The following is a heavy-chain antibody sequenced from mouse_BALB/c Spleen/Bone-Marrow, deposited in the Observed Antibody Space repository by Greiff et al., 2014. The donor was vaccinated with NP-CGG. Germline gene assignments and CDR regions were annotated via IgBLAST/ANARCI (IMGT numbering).Heavy chain of an antibody. V-gene: IGHV5-4*02. Sequence: EVLLVESGGGLVKPGGSLKLSCAASGFTFSDYYMCWIRQTPEKRLEWVATVSDGGNYTYYPDSVKGRFTISRDNAKNNLYLQMSRMKSEDTAMDYCVRAGERYGAMDYWGQGTSVTVSS. D-gene: IGHD2-10*02. CDR3: VRAGERYGAMDY. J-gene: IGHJ4*01. CDR1: GFTFSDYY. CDR2: VSDGGNYT.